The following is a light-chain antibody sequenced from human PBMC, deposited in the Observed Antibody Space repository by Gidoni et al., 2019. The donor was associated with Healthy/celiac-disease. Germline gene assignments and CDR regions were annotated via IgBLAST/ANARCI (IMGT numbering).Light chain of an antibody. J-gene: IGKJ3*01. V-gene: IGKV2-28*01. CDR2: LGS. CDR3: MQALQTPWX. CDR1: QSLLHSNGYNY. Sequence: DIVMTQSPLSLPVTPGEPASISCRSSQSLLHSNGYNYLDWYLQKPGQSPQLLIYLGSNRASGVPDRFSGSGSGTDFTLKISRVEAEDVGVYYCMQALQTPWXFXPGTKVDIK.